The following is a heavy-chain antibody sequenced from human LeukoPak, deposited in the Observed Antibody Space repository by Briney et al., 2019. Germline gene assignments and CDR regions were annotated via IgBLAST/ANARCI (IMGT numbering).Heavy chain of an antibody. Sequence: ASVKVSCKASGYTFTGYYIHWVRQAPGQGLEWMGWINPNNGDTSSAQKFQGRVTMTRDTSITTAYMELTSLTSDDTAIYYCARAFVRGVVLRGDAFDFWGQGTMVTVSS. J-gene: IGHJ3*01. CDR1: GYTFTGYY. CDR2: INPNNGDT. CDR3: ARAFVRGVVLRGDAFDF. V-gene: IGHV1-2*02. D-gene: IGHD3-10*01.